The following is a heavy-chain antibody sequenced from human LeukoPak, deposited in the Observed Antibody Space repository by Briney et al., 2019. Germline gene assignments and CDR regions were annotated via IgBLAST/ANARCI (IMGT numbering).Heavy chain of an antibody. V-gene: IGHV1-69*13. J-gene: IGHJ6*03. CDR3: AWSGYPYYYMDV. CDR2: IIPIFGTA. Sequence: SVKVSCKASGGTFSSYAISWVRQAPGQGLEWMGGIIPIFGTANYAQKFQGRVTITADESTSTAYMGLSSLRSEDTAVYYCAWSGYPYYYMDVWGKGTTVTVSS. CDR1: GGTFSSYA. D-gene: IGHD3-3*01.